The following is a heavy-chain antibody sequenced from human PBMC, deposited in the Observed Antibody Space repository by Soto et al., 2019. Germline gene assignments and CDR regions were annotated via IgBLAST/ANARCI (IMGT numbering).Heavy chain of an antibody. D-gene: IGHD3-22*01. CDR1: GGTFSSYA. CDR2: IIPIFGTA. Sequence: QVQLVQSGAEVKKPGSSVKVSCKASGGTFSSYAISWVRQAPGQGLEWMGGIIPIFGTADYAQKFQGRVTIXXDESSSTAYMELSSLRSEDTAVYYCAGHSSGVPGYYNGMDVWGQGTTVTVSS. J-gene: IGHJ6*02. V-gene: IGHV1-69*05. CDR3: AGHSSGVPGYYNGMDV.